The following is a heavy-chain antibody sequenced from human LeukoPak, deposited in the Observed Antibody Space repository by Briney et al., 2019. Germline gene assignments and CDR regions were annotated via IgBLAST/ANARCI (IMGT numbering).Heavy chain of an antibody. J-gene: IGHJ4*02. D-gene: IGHD6-19*01. V-gene: IGHV4-31*03. CDR2: IYYSGST. CDR1: GGSISSGGYY. Sequence: PSETLSLTCTVSGGSISSGGYYWSWIRQHPGKGLEWIGYIYYSGSTYYNPSLKSRVTISVDTSKNQFSLKLSSATAADTAVYYCASRGGSGPRGFDYWGQGTLVTVSS. CDR3: ASRGGSGPRGFDY.